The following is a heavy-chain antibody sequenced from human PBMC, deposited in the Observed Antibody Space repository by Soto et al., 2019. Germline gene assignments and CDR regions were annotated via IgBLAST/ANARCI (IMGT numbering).Heavy chain of an antibody. CDR3: AREDHYYYYYGMDV. CDR2: INHSGST. V-gene: IGHV4-34*01. J-gene: IGHJ6*02. Sequence: LSLTCAVYGGSFSGYYWSWIRQPPGKGLEWIGEINHSGSTNYNPSLKSRVTISVDTSKNQFSLKLSSVTAADTAVYYCAREDHYYYYYGMDVWGQGTTVTVSS. CDR1: GGSFSGYY.